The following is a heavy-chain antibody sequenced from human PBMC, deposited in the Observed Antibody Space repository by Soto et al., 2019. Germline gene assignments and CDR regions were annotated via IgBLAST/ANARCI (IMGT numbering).Heavy chain of an antibody. Sequence: PSETLSLTCTVSGGSISSGGYYWSWIRQHPGKGLEWIGYIYYSGSTYYNPSLKSRVTISVDTSTSTVYMELSSLRSEDTAVYYCARAASITIFGVVIIPSAPFDPWGQGTLVTVSS. J-gene: IGHJ5*02. CDR1: GGSISSGGYY. CDR2: IYYSGST. V-gene: IGHV4-31*03. CDR3: ARAASITIFGVVIIPSAPFDP. D-gene: IGHD3-3*01.